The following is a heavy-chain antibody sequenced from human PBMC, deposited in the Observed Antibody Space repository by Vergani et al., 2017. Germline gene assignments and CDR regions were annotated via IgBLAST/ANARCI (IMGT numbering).Heavy chain of an antibody. CDR2: IIPIFGTA. V-gene: IGHV1-69*01. CDR1: GGTFSSYA. Sequence: QVQLVQSGAEVKKPGSSVKVSCKASGGTFSSYAISWVRQAPGQGLEWMGGIIPIFGTANYAQKFQGRVPITADESTSTDYMELSSLRSEDTAVYYCARVTRTGTGAGAAFDIGGQGTMVTVSS. D-gene: IGHD1-7*01. CDR3: ARVTRTGTGAGAAFDI. J-gene: IGHJ3*02.